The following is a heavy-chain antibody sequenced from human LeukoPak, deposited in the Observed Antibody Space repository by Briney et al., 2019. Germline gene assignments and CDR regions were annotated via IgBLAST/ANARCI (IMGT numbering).Heavy chain of an antibody. Sequence: GGSLRLSCAASGFTFSSRVMAWVRQAPGKGLEWVSGISASGGTTYYTDSVKGRFTISRDNPKNTLYLQMNSLRAGDTATYYCARALRAYAYYFDSWGQGTLVTVSS. CDR2: ISASGGTT. D-gene: IGHD3-16*01. V-gene: IGHV3-23*01. J-gene: IGHJ4*02. CDR3: ARALRAYAYYFDS. CDR1: GFTFSSRV.